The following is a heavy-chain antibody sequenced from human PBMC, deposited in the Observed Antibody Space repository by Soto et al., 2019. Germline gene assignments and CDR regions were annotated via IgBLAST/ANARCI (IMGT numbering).Heavy chain of an antibody. CDR1: RDSVSSNSAA. V-gene: IGHV6-1*01. D-gene: IGHD3-3*01. Sequence: PSQTLSLTCAISRDSVSSNSAAWNWIRQSPSRGLEWLGRTYYRSKWYNDYAVSVKSRITTNPDTSKNQFSLQLNSVTPEDTAVYYCARTSIFGVVIPPGMDVWGQGTTVTVSS. CDR3: ARTSIFGVVIPPGMDV. CDR2: TYYRSKWYN. J-gene: IGHJ6*02.